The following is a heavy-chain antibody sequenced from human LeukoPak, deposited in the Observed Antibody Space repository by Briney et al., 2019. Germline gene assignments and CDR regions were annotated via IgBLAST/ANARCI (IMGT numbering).Heavy chain of an antibody. CDR2: VYYSGST. D-gene: IGHD5-24*01. V-gene: IGHV4-39*01. CDR3: ARHEGTIEMATVFDY. Sequence: SGTPFLTPSLSRGSLSNTRPYWGWIRQPPGKGPEWIGSVYYSGSTYYNPSLKSRVTIFADTSKNQFSLNVRAVTAADTAVYYCARHEGTIEMATVFDYWGQGILVSVSS. CDR1: RGSLSNTRPY. J-gene: IGHJ4*02.